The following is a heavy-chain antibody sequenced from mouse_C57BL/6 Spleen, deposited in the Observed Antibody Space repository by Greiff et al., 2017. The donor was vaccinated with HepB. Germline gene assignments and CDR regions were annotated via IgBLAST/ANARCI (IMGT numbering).Heavy chain of an antibody. D-gene: IGHD1-1*01. CDR2: IYPGDGDT. CDR3: ARPSSYHFDY. CDR1: GYAFSSSW. J-gene: IGHJ2*01. V-gene: IGHV1-82*01. Sequence: LEESGPELVKPGASVKISCKASGYAFSSSWMNWVKQRPGKGLEWIGRIYPGDGDTNYNGKFKGKATLTADKSSSTAYMQLSSLTSEDSAVYFCARPSSYHFDYWGQGTTLTVSS.